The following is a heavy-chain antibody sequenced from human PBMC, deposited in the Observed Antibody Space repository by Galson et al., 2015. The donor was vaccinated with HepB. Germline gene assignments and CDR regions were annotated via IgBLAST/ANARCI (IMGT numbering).Heavy chain of an antibody. CDR2: INPNGGGT. Sequence: SVKVSCKASGYTFTGYYMHWVRQAPGQGLEWMGRINPNGGGTNYAQKFQGRVTMTRDTSISTAYMELSRLRSDDTAVYYCARGAYCGDDCQYWYFDLWGRGTLVTVSS. D-gene: IGHD2-21*01. CDR3: ARGAYCGDDCQYWYFDL. CDR1: GYTFTGYY. V-gene: IGHV1-2*06. J-gene: IGHJ2*01.